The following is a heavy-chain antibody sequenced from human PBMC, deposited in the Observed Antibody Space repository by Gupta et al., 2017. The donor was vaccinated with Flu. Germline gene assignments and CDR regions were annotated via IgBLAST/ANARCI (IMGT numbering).Heavy chain of an antibody. CDR2: ISSSSSYI. Sequence: EVQLVEPGGGLVKPGGSLRLSCAASGFTFSSYNMNWVRQAPGKGLEWFSSISSSSSYIYYADSLKGRFTISRDNAKNSLYLQMNSLRAEDTAVYYCARDGNYGGNSYGAFDIWGQGTMVTVSS. CDR1: GFTFSSYN. CDR3: ARDGNYGGNSYGAFDI. V-gene: IGHV3-21*01. D-gene: IGHD4-17*01. J-gene: IGHJ3*02.